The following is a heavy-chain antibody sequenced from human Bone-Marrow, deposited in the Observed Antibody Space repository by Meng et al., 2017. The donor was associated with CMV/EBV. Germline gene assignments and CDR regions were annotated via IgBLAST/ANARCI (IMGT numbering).Heavy chain of an antibody. Sequence: ASVKVSCKASGYSFTDFGVSWVRQAPGQGLEWMGWISAYNGNTNYAQKLQGRVTMTTDTSTSTAYMELRGLRSDDTAVYYCARVRYGDYYGMDVWGQGTTVTVSS. D-gene: IGHD4-17*01. V-gene: IGHV1-18*01. CDR2: ISAYNGNT. CDR1: GYSFTDFG. J-gene: IGHJ6*02. CDR3: ARVRYGDYYGMDV.